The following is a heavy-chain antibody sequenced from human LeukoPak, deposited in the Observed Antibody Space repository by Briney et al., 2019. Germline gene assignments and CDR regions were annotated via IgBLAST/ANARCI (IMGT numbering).Heavy chain of an antibody. D-gene: IGHD5-24*01. CDR1: GYTFSGYD. V-gene: IGHV1-8*01. Sequence: ASVKVSCKASGYTFSGYDINWVRQATGQGLEWMGWMNPNSGSTGYAQKFQGRVTMTRDTSISTAYMELSSLRSEDTAVYYCARSRDGYNYFDYWGQGTLVTVSS. CDR3: ARSRDGYNYFDY. CDR2: MNPNSGST. J-gene: IGHJ4*02.